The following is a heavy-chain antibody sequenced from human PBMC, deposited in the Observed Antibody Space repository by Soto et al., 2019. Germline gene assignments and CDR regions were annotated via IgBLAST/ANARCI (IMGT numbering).Heavy chain of an antibody. Sequence: QVQLQQWGAGLLKPSETLSLTCAVYGGSFSDHYWSWIRQPPGKGLEWVGEVNHRGITNCNPSHKRRVTISPNTTNNQCSLKLRSVTAADTAVYYCARGISMKVGDQTDAPDKYYFDSWGRGTLVTVSS. V-gene: IGHV4-34*01. CDR2: VNHRGIT. D-gene: IGHD3-22*01. CDR1: GGSFSDHY. CDR3: ARGISMKVGDQTDAPDKYYFDS. J-gene: IGHJ4*02.